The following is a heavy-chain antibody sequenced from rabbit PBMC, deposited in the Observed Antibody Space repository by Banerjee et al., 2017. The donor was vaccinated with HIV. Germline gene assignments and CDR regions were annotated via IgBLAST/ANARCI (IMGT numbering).Heavy chain of an antibody. CDR2: IYPGSSGST. Sequence: EELVESGGGLVQPGESLELSCKASGIDFSSDGISWVRQAPGRGPEWIAYIYPGSSGSTYYASWAKGRFTISKTSSTTVTLQMTSLTAADTATYFCARNWDYYGTSTYYDLWGPGTLVTVS. V-gene: IGHV1S45*01. D-gene: IGHD8-1*01. J-gene: IGHJ4*01. CDR3: ARNWDYYGTSTYYDL. CDR1: GIDFSSDG.